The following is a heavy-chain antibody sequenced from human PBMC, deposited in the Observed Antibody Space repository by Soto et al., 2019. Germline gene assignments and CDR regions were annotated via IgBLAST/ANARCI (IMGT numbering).Heavy chain of an antibody. Sequence: ASVKVSCKASGYTFTGYYMHWVRQAPGQGLEWMGWINPNSGGTNYAQKFQGWVTMTRDTSISTAYMELSRLRSDDTAVYYCARDVVAGYSSSFDPWGQGTLVTVS. CDR3: ARDVVAGYSSSFDP. CDR1: GYTFTGYY. J-gene: IGHJ5*02. D-gene: IGHD6-13*01. V-gene: IGHV1-2*04. CDR2: INPNSGGT.